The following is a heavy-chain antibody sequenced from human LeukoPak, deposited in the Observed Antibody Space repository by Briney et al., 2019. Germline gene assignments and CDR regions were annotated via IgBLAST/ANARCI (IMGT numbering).Heavy chain of an antibody. J-gene: IGHJ4*02. CDR2: ISSSSSTI. CDR1: GFTFNSYS. Sequence: PGGSLRLSCAASGFTFNSYSMNWVRQAPGKGPEWVSYISSSSSTIYYPYSVKGRFTSSRDNAENSLYLQMNSLRDEDTAVYYCARVRWLVLGGDFDYWGQGTLVTVSS. CDR3: ARVRWLVLGGDFDY. V-gene: IGHV3-48*02. D-gene: IGHD6-19*01.